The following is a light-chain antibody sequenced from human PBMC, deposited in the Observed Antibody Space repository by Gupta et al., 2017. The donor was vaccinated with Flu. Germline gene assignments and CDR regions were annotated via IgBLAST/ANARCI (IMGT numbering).Light chain of an antibody. Sequence: SSELTQDPAVSVAFGQTVRITCQGYRLRHSYARWHHQKPIEAPVLVIYAKSIRPSGVPDRFSGSSSGNTASLTITGAQAEDEADYYCNSRDSTDNHQAVFGGGTKLTVL. V-gene: IGLV3-19*01. CDR1: RLRHSY. CDR2: AKS. J-gene: IGLJ2*01. CDR3: NSRDSTDNHQAV.